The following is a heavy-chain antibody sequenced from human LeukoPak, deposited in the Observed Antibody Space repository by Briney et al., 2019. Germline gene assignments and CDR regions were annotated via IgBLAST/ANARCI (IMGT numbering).Heavy chain of an antibody. D-gene: IGHD2-21*01. CDR1: GGSISSYY. CDR3: ARRVSAFLYGMDV. Sequence: SETLSLTCTVSGGSISSYYWSWIRQPPGKGLEWIGYIYYSGSTNYNPSLKSRVTISVDTSKNQFSLKLSSVTAAGTAVYYCARRVSAFLYGMDVWGQGTTVTVSS. J-gene: IGHJ6*02. CDR2: IYYSGST. V-gene: IGHV4-59*08.